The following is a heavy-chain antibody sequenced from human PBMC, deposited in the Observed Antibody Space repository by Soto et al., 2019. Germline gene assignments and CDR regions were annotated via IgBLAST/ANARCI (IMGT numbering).Heavy chain of an antibody. D-gene: IGHD1-26*01. CDR2: INEDCDDT. CDR3: AKPLAHGIVRGTGIDS. J-gene: IGHJ4*02. Sequence: GGSLRLSCAASGFSFRSYAMKWVRQAPGKGLEWVSSINEDCDDTYYAKSVRGRFTISRDNSKNTLNLQMNSLRAEDTAIYYCAKPLAHGIVRGTGIDSWGQGTLVTVSS. CDR1: GFSFRSYA. V-gene: IGHV3-23*01.